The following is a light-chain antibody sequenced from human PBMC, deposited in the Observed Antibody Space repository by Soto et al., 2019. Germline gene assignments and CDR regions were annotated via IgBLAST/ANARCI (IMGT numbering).Light chain of an antibody. CDR1: SSDVGGYNY. CDR3: GSWDSSLSAYV. Sequence: QSVLTQPASVSGCPGQSITISCTGTSSDVGGYNYVSWYQQHPGKAPKLMIYEVSNRPSGVSNRFSGSKSGTSATLGITGFQTGDEADYYCGSWDSSLSAYVFGTGTKVTVL. V-gene: IGLV2-14*01. CDR2: EVS. J-gene: IGLJ1*01.